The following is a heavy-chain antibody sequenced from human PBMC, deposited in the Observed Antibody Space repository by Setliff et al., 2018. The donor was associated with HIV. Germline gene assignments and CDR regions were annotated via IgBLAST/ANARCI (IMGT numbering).Heavy chain of an antibody. D-gene: IGHD3-3*01. CDR2: IYPGDSDT. J-gene: IGHJ3*02. Sequence: GESLTLSCKGSGYSFTSYWIGWVRQMPGKGLEWMGIIYPGDSDTRYSPSFQGQVTISADKSISTAYLQWSSLKASDTAMYYCARPLPYYNFWSGYDAFDIWGQGTMVTVSS. CDR1: GYSFTSYW. V-gene: IGHV5-51*01. CDR3: ARPLPYYNFWSGYDAFDI.